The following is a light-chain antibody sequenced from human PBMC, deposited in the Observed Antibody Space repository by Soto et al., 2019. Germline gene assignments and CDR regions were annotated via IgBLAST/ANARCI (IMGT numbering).Light chain of an antibody. J-gene: IGKJ1*01. CDR2: MAS. Sequence: DIQMTQSPSILSASVGDRVTITCRASQSIGNFLAWFQQKPGRAPELLVYMASIFNSGAPSRFGGSGSGTEFTLTISGLQADDFATYYCQQYNHYPCTFGQGAKVDI. CDR3: QQYNHYPCT. V-gene: IGKV1-5*03. CDR1: QSIGNF.